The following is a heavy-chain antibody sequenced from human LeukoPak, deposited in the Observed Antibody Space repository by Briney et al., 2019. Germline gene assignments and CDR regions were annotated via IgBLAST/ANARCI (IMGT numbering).Heavy chain of an antibody. D-gene: IGHD3-10*01. CDR1: GFTFSSYA. CDR3: AKDQELWFEPIYYYYGMDV. J-gene: IGHJ6*02. CDR2: ISGSGGST. V-gene: IGHV3-23*01. Sequence: GGSLRLSCAASGFTFSSYAMSWVRQAPGKGLEWVSAISGSGGSTYYADSVKGRFTISRDNSKNTLYLQMNSLRAEDMAVYYCAKDQELWFEPIYYYYGMDVWGQGTTVTVSS.